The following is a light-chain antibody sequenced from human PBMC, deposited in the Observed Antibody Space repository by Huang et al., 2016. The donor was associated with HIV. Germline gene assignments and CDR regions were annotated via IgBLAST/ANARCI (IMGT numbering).Light chain of an antibody. CDR1: QNVSIN. CDR2: GAS. V-gene: IGKV3-15*01. Sequence: EIVMTQSPVTLSVSPGESATLSCRASQNVSINLAWYQHKPGRAPRLLIYGASTRATSVPARCSASGSGTEFTLTVGGLRSDDFAVYYCQHYDNWAPATFGQGTKLEFK. J-gene: IGKJ1*01. CDR3: QHYDNWAPAT.